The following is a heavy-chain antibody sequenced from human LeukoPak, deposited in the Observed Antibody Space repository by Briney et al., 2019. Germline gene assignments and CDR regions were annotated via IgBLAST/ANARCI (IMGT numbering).Heavy chain of an antibody. J-gene: IGHJ4*02. V-gene: IGHV3-30*02. Sequence: GGSLRLSCAASGFTFSSYGIHWVRQAPGKGLEWVAFIRYDGSNKYYADSVKGRFTISRDNSKNTLYQQMNSLRAEDTAVYYCAKDLPSYDFWSGSMYWGRGTLVTASS. CDR1: GFTFSSYG. CDR3: AKDLPSYDFWSGSMY. D-gene: IGHD3-3*01. CDR2: IRYDGSNK.